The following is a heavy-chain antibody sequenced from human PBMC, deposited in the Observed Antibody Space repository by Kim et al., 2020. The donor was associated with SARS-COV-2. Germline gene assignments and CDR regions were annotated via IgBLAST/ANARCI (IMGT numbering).Heavy chain of an antibody. Sequence: GGSLRLSCAASGFTFSNAWMSWVRQAPGKGLEWVGRIKSKTDGGTTDYAAPVKGRFTISRDDSKNTLYLQMNSLKTEDTAVYYCTTDSRLLWFGDGAFDIWGQGTMVTVSS. D-gene: IGHD3-10*01. J-gene: IGHJ3*02. V-gene: IGHV3-15*01. CDR3: TTDSRLLWFGDGAFDI. CDR2: IKSKTDGGTT. CDR1: GFTFSNAW.